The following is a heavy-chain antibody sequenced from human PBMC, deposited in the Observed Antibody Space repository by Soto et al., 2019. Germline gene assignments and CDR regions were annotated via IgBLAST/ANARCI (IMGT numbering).Heavy chain of an antibody. CDR3: ACWANRAGGFDI. V-gene: IGHV4-30-4*01. Sequence: QVQLQESGPGLVKPSQTLSLTCTVSGGSISSGDYYWGWIRQPPRKGLVWIGYIYYSGSTNYNPSLKGRLTISGDTSKNQFSLKLSSVTAADTAVYYCACWANRAGGFDIWGQGTMVTVSS. CDR1: GGSISSGDYY. J-gene: IGHJ3*02. D-gene: IGHD2-15*01. CDR2: IYYSGST.